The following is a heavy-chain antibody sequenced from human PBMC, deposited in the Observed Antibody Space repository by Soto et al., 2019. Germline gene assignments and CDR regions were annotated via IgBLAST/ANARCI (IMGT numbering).Heavy chain of an antibody. CDR1: GFSLTTSGVG. Sequence: QITLNESGPTQVKPRQTLTLTCTFSGFSLTTSGVGVGWIRQSPGKAPEWLALIYWDDDKRYSPSLKSRLTITKDTSKNQLVLTMTDLDPADTATYYCAHRVLRTVFGLVTTTAIDFDFWGQGTPVAVSS. CDR2: IYWDDDK. CDR3: AHRVLRTVFGLVTTTAIDFDF. J-gene: IGHJ4*02. D-gene: IGHD3-3*01. V-gene: IGHV2-5*02.